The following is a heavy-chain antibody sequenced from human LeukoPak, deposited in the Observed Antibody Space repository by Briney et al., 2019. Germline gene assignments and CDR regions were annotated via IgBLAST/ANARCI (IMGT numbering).Heavy chain of an antibody. J-gene: IGHJ4*02. CDR1: GFTFSSYT. CDR3: ARDGAYCGGDCYPTFDFDY. V-gene: IGHV3-21*01. CDR2: ISSSSSYI. D-gene: IGHD2-21*02. Sequence: PGGSLRLSCEASGFTFSSYTMNWVRQAPGKRLEWVSSISSSSSYIYFADSVKGRFTISRDNSKNTLYLQMGSLRAEDMAVYYCARDGAYCGGDCYPTFDFDYWGQGTLVTVSS.